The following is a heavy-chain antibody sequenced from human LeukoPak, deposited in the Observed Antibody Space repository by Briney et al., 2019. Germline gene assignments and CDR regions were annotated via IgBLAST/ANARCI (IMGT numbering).Heavy chain of an antibody. CDR3: ARDVTAFDI. Sequence: SETLSLTCGVSGVSISIHYWTWVRQPAGKGLEWIGRVYYSGGTTYNPSLESRVTMSGDTSKNQISLNLSSVTAADTAVYYCARDVTAFDIWGQGTMVTVSS. CDR1: GVSISIHY. CDR2: VYYSGGT. D-gene: IGHD2-21*02. V-gene: IGHV4-4*07. J-gene: IGHJ3*02.